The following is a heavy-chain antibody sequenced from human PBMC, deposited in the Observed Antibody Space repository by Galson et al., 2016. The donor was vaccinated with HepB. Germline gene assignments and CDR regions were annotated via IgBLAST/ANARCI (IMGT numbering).Heavy chain of an antibody. Sequence: TLSLTCTVSAGSISSGGYYWSWIRQHPGKGLEWIGYIYYSGNTYYNPSLKSRVSISLDTSTNQFSLKLSSVNVADTAVYYCARDRRYYDRHDAFDLWGQGTMVTVSS. J-gene: IGHJ3*01. CDR2: IYYSGNT. CDR1: AGSISSGGYY. D-gene: IGHD3-22*01. CDR3: ARDRRYYDRHDAFDL. V-gene: IGHV4-31*03.